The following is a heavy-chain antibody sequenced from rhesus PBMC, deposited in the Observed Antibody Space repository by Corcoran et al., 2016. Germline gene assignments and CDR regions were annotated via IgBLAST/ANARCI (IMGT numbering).Heavy chain of an antibody. Sequence: QLQLQASGPGLVKPSETLSLPCAVSGVSISSGYGWCWIREAPGTGRAWVGEIFGSMGSTYYNPSLKSRVTISKDTSKNQFSLKLSSVTAADTAVYYCARDRGYCSSTYCSPSFIFDYWGQGVLVTVSS. D-gene: IGHD2-15*01. J-gene: IGHJ4*01. V-gene: IGHV4S7*01. CDR3: ARDRGYCSSTYCSPSFIFDY. CDR1: GVSISSGYG. CDR2: IFGSMGST.